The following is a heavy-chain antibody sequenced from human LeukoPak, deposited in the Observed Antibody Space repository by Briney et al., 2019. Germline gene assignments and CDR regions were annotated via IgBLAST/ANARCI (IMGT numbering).Heavy chain of an antibody. CDR3: ARGSKMLGYNWFDP. V-gene: IGHV4-34*01. D-gene: IGHD1-26*01. CDR1: GESLSPYY. J-gene: IGHJ5*02. CDR2: INHSGST. Sequence: ETLSLTCAVYGESLSPYYWSWIRQPPGKGLEWIGEINHSGSTNYIPSLKSRVTISVDTSKNQFSLKLSSVTAADTAVYYCARGSKMLGYNWFDPWGQGTLVTVSS.